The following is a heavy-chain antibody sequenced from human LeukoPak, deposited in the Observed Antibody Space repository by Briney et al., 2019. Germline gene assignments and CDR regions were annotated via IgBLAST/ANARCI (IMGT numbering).Heavy chain of an antibody. V-gene: IGHV4-39*01. D-gene: IGHD3-3*01. J-gene: IGHJ3*02. CDR1: GGSISSSSYY. Sequence: SETLSLTCTVSGGSISSSSYYWGWIRPPPGKGLERIGSIYYSGSTYYNPSLKSRVTISVDTSKNQFSLKLSSVTAADTAVYYCARGNGITIFGVVIPSSGAFDIWGQGTMVTVSS. CDR3: ARGNGITIFGVVIPSSGAFDI. CDR2: IYYSGST.